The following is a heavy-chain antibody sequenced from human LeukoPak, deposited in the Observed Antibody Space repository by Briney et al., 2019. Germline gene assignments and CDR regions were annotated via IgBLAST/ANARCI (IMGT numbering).Heavy chain of an antibody. CDR3: ARHTPAAGTDNWFDP. J-gene: IGHJ5*02. CDR1: GYTFTSYD. D-gene: IGHD6-13*01. Sequence: ASVKVSCKASGYTFTSYDINWVRQAPGQGLEWMGIINPSGGSTSYAQKFQGRVTMTRDTSTSTVYMELSSLRSEDTAVYYCARHTPAAGTDNWFDPWGQGTLVTVSS. V-gene: IGHV1-46*01. CDR2: INPSGGST.